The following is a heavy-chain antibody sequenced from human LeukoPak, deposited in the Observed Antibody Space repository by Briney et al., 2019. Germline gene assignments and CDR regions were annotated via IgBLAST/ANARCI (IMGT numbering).Heavy chain of an antibody. CDR1: GYTFTSYG. J-gene: IGHJ4*02. CDR2: INTNTGNP. V-gene: IGHV7-4-1*02. CDR3: AREVGSYERDY. Sequence: ASVKVSCKASGYTFTSYGISWVRQAPGQGLEWMGWINTNTGNPTYAQGFTGRFVFSLDTSVSTAYLQISSLKAEDTAVYYCAREVGSYERDYWGQGTLVTVSS. D-gene: IGHD5-18*01.